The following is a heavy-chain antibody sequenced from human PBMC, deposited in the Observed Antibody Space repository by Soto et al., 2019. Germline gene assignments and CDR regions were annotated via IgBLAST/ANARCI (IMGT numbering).Heavy chain of an antibody. Sequence: SVKVACKVSGSTFTSYGISWVRHAPVQGLEWMGWISVYNGNRNYAQKLQGRVTMTTDTSPSTACMKLRRLRSADTAVYYCASLTQHVWTHFDYWGQGTRVTVSS. J-gene: IGHJ4*02. CDR1: GSTFTSYG. D-gene: IGHD2-2*01. CDR2: ISVYNGNR. CDR3: ASLTQHVWTHFDY. V-gene: IGHV1-18*01.